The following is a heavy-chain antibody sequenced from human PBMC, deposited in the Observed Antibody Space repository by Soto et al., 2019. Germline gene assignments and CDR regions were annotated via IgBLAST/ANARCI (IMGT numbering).Heavy chain of an antibody. Sequence: GGSLRLSCAASGFTFSSYSMNWVRQAPGKGLEWVSYISSSSSTIYYADSVKGRFTISRDNSKNTLYLQMNSLRAEDTAVYYCARVMHDVGPTPYYYYYYMDVWGKGTTVTVSS. D-gene: IGHD1-26*01. CDR2: ISSSSSTI. CDR1: GFTFSSYS. V-gene: IGHV3-48*01. J-gene: IGHJ6*03. CDR3: ARVMHDVGPTPYYYYYYMDV.